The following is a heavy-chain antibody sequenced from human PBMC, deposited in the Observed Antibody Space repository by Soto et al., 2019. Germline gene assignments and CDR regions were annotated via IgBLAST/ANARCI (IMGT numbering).Heavy chain of an antibody. CDR2: IRSKAYGGTT. V-gene: IGHV3-49*03. CDR1: GFTFGDYA. CDR3: TRTPSMIVVVIGFDP. D-gene: IGHD3-22*01. J-gene: IGHJ5*02. Sequence: LRLSCTASGFTFGDYAMSWFRQAPGKGLEWVGFIRSKAYGGTTEYAASVKGRFTISRDDSKSIAYLQMSSLKTEDTAVYYCTRTPSMIVVVIGFDPWGQGTLVTVSS.